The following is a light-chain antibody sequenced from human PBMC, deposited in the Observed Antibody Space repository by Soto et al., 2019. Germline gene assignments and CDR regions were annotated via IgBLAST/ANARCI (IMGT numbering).Light chain of an antibody. CDR3: QQSYNSPRT. Sequence: IQMTQSPSSLSASVGDRVTITCRASQSIRSFLNWYHQKPGKAPKLLIYGASNLQSGVPSRFSGSGSGTDFTLTISSLQPEDFATYYCQQSYNSPRTFGQGTKVEIK. J-gene: IGKJ1*01. CDR2: GAS. V-gene: IGKV1-39*01. CDR1: QSIRSF.